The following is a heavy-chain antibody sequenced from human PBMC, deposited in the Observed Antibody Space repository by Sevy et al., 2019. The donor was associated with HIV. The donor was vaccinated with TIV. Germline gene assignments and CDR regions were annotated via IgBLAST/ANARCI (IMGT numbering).Heavy chain of an antibody. Sequence: GGSLRLSCVGSGFTFREYSMNWVRQAPGKGLKSVSYISGSSTTIEHADSVKGRFSISRDNADNSVFLQMNRLRVEDTAVYYCARSLAAAENWFDPWGQGTLVTVSS. V-gene: IGHV3-48*01. D-gene: IGHD6-13*01. CDR2: ISGSSTTI. CDR3: ARSLAAAENWFDP. CDR1: GFTFREYS. J-gene: IGHJ5*02.